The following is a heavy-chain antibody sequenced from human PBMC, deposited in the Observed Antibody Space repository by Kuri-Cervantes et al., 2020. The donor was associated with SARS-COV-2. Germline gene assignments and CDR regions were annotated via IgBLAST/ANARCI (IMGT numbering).Heavy chain of an antibody. J-gene: IGHJ6*04. CDR1: GYSFPSYW. D-gene: IGHD4-17*01. Sequence: GESLKISCKGSGYSFPSYWIGWARQLPGKGLEWMGIIYPGDYDTRYRPSCQGQVTISADKSISTAYLQWGSLKSSDTAMYYCARQSRGATATVTTDYYYYGMDVWGKGTTVTVSS. CDR2: IYPGDYDT. CDR3: ARQSRGATATVTTDYYYYGMDV. V-gene: IGHV5-51*01.